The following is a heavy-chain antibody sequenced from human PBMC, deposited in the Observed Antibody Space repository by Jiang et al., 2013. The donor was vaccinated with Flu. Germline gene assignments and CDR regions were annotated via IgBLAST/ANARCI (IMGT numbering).Heavy chain of an antibody. V-gene: IGHV4-61*01. CDR2: IYYSGST. CDR1: GGSVSSGSYY. J-gene: IGHJ5*02. Sequence: GSGLVKPSETLSLTCTVSGGSVSSGSYYWSWIRQPPGKGLEWIGYIYYSGSTNYNPSLKSRVTISVDTSKNQFSLKLSSVTAADTAVYYCARSDYYENWFDPWGPGNPGHRLL. D-gene: IGHD3-22*01. CDR3: ARSDYYENWFDP.